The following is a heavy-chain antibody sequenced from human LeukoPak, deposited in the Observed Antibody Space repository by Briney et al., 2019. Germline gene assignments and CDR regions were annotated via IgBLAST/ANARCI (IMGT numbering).Heavy chain of an antibody. CDR2: INSDGSST. Sequence: GGSLRLSCATSGFTFRIFWMHWVHQVPGKGLVWVSRINSDGSSTSYADSVKGRFTISRDNAKNTLYLQMNSLRVEDTAIYYCARKPAPADWGQGTLVTVSS. D-gene: IGHD6-25*01. V-gene: IGHV3-74*01. J-gene: IGHJ4*01. CDR1: GFTFRIFW. CDR3: ARKPAPAD.